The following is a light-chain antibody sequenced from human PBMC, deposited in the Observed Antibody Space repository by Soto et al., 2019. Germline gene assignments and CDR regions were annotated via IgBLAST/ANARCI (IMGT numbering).Light chain of an antibody. V-gene: IGKV1-5*03. CDR3: QQYKSYSLT. CDR1: QSISSW. CDR2: KAS. Sequence: DIQMTQSPSTLSASVGDRVTITCRASQSISSWLAWYQQKPGKAPKLLIYKASSLQSGVPSRFSGSGSGTEFTLTISSLQPDDFATYYCQQYKSYSLTFGGWTKVEIK. J-gene: IGKJ4*01.